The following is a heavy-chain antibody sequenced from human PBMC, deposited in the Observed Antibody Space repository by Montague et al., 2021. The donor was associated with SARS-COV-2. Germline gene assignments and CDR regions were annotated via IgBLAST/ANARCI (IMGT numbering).Heavy chain of an antibody. V-gene: IGHV4-4*07. CDR1: GGSISGYY. D-gene: IGHD1-7*01. CDR2: IYNNGST. CDR3: VRDQVRSNWNYPDY. Sequence: SETLSLTCTVSGGSISGYYWSWFRLSAGKGLELIGRIYNNGSTSYNPSLKSRVTMSVYTSKNQFSLKLSSVTAAATAVYYCVRDQVRSNWNYPDYWGQGTLVTVSS. J-gene: IGHJ4*02.